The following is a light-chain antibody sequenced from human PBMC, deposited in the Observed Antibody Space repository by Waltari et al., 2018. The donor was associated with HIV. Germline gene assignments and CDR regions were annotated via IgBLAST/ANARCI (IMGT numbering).Light chain of an antibody. V-gene: IGKV4-1*01. CDR2: WAS. Sequence: DIVMTQSPDSLAVSLGARATIHCKSSQSVLYSSNNRNHLAWYQQKPGQPPRLLIYWASTRESGVPDRFSGSGSGTDFTLTISSLQAEDVAVYYCQQYYSSPWNFGPGTKVDIK. J-gene: IGKJ3*01. CDR3: QQYYSSPWN. CDR1: QSVLYSSNNRNH.